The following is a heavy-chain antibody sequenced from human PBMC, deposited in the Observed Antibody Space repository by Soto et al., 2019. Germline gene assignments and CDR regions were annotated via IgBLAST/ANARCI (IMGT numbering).Heavy chain of an antibody. CDR2: IYYSGST. J-gene: IGHJ4*02. CDR3: ARSSAVITTLDYFDY. D-gene: IGHD3-22*01. CDR1: GDSISSSSYY. V-gene: IGHV4-39*01. Sequence: SETLSLTCTVSGDSISSSSYYWDWIRQPPGKGLEWIGSIYYSGSTYYNPSLKSRVTISVDTSKNQFSLKLSSVTAADTAVYYCARSSAVITTLDYFDYWGQGTLVTVSS.